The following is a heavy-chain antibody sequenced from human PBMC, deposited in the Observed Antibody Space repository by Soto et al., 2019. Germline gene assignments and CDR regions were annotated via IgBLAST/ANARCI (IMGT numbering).Heavy chain of an antibody. V-gene: IGHV4-4*07. J-gene: IGHJ6*02. D-gene: IGHD2-2*02. Sequence: SSDTLSLTCTVSGASVNTYSWSWIRQPAWRGLEWIGRIYTSASTNYSPSLKGRVTLSVDTSKNQVSLKLTSVTAADTAIYYCAKDREEGYNFYYGMDVWGQGATVTVSS. CDR3: AKDREEGYNFYYGMDV. CDR2: IYTSAST. CDR1: GASVNTYS.